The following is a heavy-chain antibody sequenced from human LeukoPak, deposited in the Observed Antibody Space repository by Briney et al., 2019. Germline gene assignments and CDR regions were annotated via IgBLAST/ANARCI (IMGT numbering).Heavy chain of an antibody. V-gene: IGHV4-34*01. CDR2: INHSGST. CDR3: ARGGSSSWYYYYYYMDV. J-gene: IGHJ6*03. D-gene: IGHD6-13*01. CDR1: GGSFSGYY. Sequence: PSDTLSLTCAVYGGSFSGYYWSWIRQPPGKGLEWIGEINHSGSTNYNPSLKSRVTISVDTSKNQFSLKLSSVTAADTAVYYCARGGSSSWYYYYYYMDVWGKGTTVTVSS.